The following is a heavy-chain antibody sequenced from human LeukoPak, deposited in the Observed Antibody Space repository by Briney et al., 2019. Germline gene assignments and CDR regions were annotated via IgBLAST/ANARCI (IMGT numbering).Heavy chain of an antibody. CDR2: ISYDGSNK. CDR3: ARVGITGTTPYFDY. J-gene: IGHJ4*02. V-gene: IGHV3-30*04. CDR1: GFTFSSYA. D-gene: IGHD1-20*01. Sequence: GGPRKPSCAAPGFTFSSYAMHWVRQAPAKGRKWVAVISYDGSNKYYADSVKGRFTISRDNSKNTLYLQMNSLRAEDTAVYYCARVGITGTTPYFDYWGQGTLVTVSS.